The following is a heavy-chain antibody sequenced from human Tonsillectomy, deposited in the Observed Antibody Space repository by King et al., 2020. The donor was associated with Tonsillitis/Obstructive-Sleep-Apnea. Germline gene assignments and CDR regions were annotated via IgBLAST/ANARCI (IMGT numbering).Heavy chain of an antibody. D-gene: IGHD4-17*01. Sequence: VQLVQSGAEVKKPGASVKVSCKASGYTFTSYYIHWLRHAPGQGLEWRGVITTSGGRKSNAQKIQGRVTMTRDTSTSTVYMELSSLRSEDTAVYYCARDRATVTTFYWGQGTLVTVSS. V-gene: IGHV1-46*01. CDR3: ARDRATVTTFY. CDR2: ITTSGGRK. CDR1: GYTFTSYY. J-gene: IGHJ4*02.